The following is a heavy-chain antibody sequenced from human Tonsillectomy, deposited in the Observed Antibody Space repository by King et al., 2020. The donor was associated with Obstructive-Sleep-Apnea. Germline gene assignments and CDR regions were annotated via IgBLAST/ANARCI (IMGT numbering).Heavy chain of an antibody. CDR3: ASLPAAGWFPDY. CDR1: GFTFSSYN. Sequence: VQLVESGGGLVQPGGSLRLSCAASGFTFSSYNMNWVRQAPGKGLEWLSYISSSSSTIYYADSVKGRFTISRDNAKNSLYLQMNSLRAEDTAVYYCASLPAAGWFPDYWGQGTLVTVSS. D-gene: IGHD6-13*01. J-gene: IGHJ4*02. CDR2: ISSSSSTI. V-gene: IGHV3-48*04.